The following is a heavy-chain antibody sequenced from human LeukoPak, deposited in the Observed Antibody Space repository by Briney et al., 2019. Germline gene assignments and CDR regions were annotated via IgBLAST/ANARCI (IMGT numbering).Heavy chain of an antibody. V-gene: IGHV4-59*08. J-gene: IGHJ2*01. CDR1: GGSISSYY. CDR3: ARRGVAGPTYWYFDL. D-gene: IGHD6-19*01. Sequence: SETLSLTCTVSGGSISSYYWSWIRQPPGKGLEWIGYIYYSGSTNYNPSLKSRVIISLDTSKNQFSLKLSSVTAADTAVYYCARRGVAGPTYWYFDLWGRGTLVTVSS. CDR2: IYYSGST.